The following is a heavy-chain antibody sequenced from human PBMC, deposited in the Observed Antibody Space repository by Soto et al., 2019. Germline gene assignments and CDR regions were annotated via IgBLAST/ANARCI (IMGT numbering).Heavy chain of an antibody. CDR2: IYRDDDK. Sequence: QITLKESGPPLVKPTQTLTLTCTVSGFSLMTNGVGVGWFRQPPGKALEWLALIYRDDDKRYRPSLNSRVTVXXYXNXXQDGLTMTSMDPVDTPTYDCAHTVARGAYWQTFNYWGQGTLVTASS. CDR3: AHTVARGAYWQTFNY. V-gene: IGHV2-5*02. D-gene: IGHD1-26*01. CDR1: GFSLMTNGVG. J-gene: IGHJ4*02.